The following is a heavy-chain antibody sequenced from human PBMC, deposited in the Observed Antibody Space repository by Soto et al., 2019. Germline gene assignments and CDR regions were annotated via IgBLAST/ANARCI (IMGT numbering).Heavy chain of an antibody. J-gene: IGHJ6*02. CDR2: INPNSGGT. V-gene: IGHV1-2*02. Sequence: QVQLVQSGAEVKKPGASAKVSCKASGYTFTDYYIHWVRQAPGQGLEWMGWINPNSGGTLYAQKFQGRVTMTRDTSISTAYMELIRLRSDDTAVYHCAKDSWPQQGSYGMDVWGQGTTVTVSS. CDR1: GYTFTDYY. CDR3: AKDSWPQQGSYGMDV. D-gene: IGHD6-13*01.